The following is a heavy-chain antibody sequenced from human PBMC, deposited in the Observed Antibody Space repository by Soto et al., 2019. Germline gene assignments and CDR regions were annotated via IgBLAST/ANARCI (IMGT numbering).Heavy chain of an antibody. CDR1: GYTFTGYY. D-gene: IGHD6-19*01. J-gene: IGHJ5*02. CDR2: INAGNGNT. CDR3: ARGVAGPLHWFDP. Sequence: ASVKVSCKASGYTFTGYYMHWVRQAPGQRLEWMGWINAGNGNTKYSQKLQGRVTITRDTSASTAYMELSSLRSEDTAVYYCARGVAGPLHWFDPWGQGTLVTVSS. V-gene: IGHV1-3*01.